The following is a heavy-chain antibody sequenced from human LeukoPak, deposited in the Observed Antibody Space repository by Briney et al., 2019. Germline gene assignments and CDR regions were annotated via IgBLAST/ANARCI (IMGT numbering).Heavy chain of an antibody. CDR1: GFTFSSYA. Sequence: GGSLRLSCAASGFTFSSYAMSWVRQAPGKGLEWVSAISGSGGSTYYADSVKGRFTISRDNSKNTLYLQMNSLRAEDTAVYYCAKVPPRLYGSGSYYNGFDYWGQGTLVTVSS. CDR3: AKVPPRLYGSGSYYNGFDY. J-gene: IGHJ4*02. V-gene: IGHV3-23*01. CDR2: ISGSGGST. D-gene: IGHD3-10*01.